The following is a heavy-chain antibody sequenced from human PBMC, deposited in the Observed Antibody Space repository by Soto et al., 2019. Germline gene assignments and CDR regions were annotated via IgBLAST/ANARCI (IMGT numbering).Heavy chain of an antibody. D-gene: IGHD2-21*01. J-gene: IGHJ4*02. CDR3: ARLAMAGGIALDY. CDR2: IYDNGSN. V-gene: IGHV4-59*01. Sequence: QVQLQESGPGLVKPSETLSLTCSVSGGSISSYYWSWIRQPPGKQLEWIGYIYDNGSNNYNPSLKSRVTISVNTSKNPFSLKMTSVTAADTAVYYCARLAMAGGIALDYWGRGTLVTVSS. CDR1: GGSISSYY.